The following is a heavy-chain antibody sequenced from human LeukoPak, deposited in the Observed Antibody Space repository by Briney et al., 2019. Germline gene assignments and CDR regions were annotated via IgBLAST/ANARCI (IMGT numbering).Heavy chain of an antibody. D-gene: IGHD6-13*01. CDR1: GYSISSGYY. CDR2: IYHSGST. J-gene: IGHJ4*02. Sequence: SETLSLTCAVSGYSISSGYYWGWIRQPPGKGLGWIGSIYHSGSTYYNPSLKSRVTISVDTSKNQFSLKLSSVTAADTAVYYCARAAAGTLFTFDYWGQGTLVTVSS. CDR3: ARAAAGTLFTFDY. V-gene: IGHV4-38-2*01.